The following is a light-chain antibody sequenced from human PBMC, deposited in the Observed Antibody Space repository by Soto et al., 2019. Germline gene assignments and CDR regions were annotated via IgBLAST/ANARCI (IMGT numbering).Light chain of an antibody. V-gene: IGKV3-11*01. Sequence: EIVLTQSPATLSLSPGERATLSCRASQSVATYVAWYQQKPGQALRLLIYAASNRATGIPARFSGSGSGTDFTLTISSLEAEDFAVYYCHQRSTWPITFGQGTRLEIK. J-gene: IGKJ5*01. CDR3: HQRSTWPIT. CDR1: QSVATY. CDR2: AAS.